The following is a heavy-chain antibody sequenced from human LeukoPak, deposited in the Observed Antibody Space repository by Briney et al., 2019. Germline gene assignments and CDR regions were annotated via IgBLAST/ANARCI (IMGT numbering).Heavy chain of an antibody. Sequence: ASETLSLTCAVYGGSFSGYYWSWIRQPPGKGLEWIGEINHSGSTNYNPSLKSRVTISVDTSKNQFSLKLSSVTAADTAVYYCARGSIFDWFRRGPYYYYGMDVWGKGTTVTVS. CDR3: ARGSIFDWFRRGPYYYYGMDV. D-gene: IGHD3-9*01. CDR1: GGSFSGYY. J-gene: IGHJ6*04. V-gene: IGHV4-34*01. CDR2: INHSGST.